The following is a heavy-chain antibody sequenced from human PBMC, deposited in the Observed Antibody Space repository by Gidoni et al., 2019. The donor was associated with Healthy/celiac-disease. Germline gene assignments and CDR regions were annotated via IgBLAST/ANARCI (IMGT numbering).Heavy chain of an antibody. Sequence: QVQLQESGPGLVKPSETLSLTCTVSGSSISSGYYWGWIRQPPGKGLELIGSIYHSGSTYYNPSLKSRVTISVDTSKNQFSLKLSSVTAADTAVYYCARSSTGVRGDFDYWGQGTLVTVSS. J-gene: IGHJ4*02. D-gene: IGHD7-27*01. V-gene: IGHV4-38-2*02. CDR2: IYHSGST. CDR3: ARSSTGVRGDFDY. CDR1: GSSISSGYY.